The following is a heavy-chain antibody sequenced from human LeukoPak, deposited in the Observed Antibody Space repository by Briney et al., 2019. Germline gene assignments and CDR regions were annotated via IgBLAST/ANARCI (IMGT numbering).Heavy chain of an antibody. Sequence: ASVKVSCKASGYTFIGYYMHWVRQAPGQGLEWMGWINPNSGGTNYAQKFQGRVTMTRDTSISTAYMELSRLRSDDTAVYYCARGAVGVYYDSSGPLYWGQGTLVTVSS. CDR2: INPNSGGT. CDR3: ARGAVGVYYDSSGPLY. V-gene: IGHV1-2*02. J-gene: IGHJ4*02. CDR1: GYTFIGYY. D-gene: IGHD3-22*01.